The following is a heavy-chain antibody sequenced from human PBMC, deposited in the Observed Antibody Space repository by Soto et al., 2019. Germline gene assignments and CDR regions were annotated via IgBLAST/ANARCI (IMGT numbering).Heavy chain of an antibody. J-gene: IGHJ4*02. CDR1: GYTFTSYG. V-gene: IGHV1-18*01. D-gene: IGHD2-21*02. Sequence: QVQLVQSGAEVKKPGASVEVSCKASGYTFTSYGISWVRQAPGQGLEWMGWISTYNGNTNYAQKLQGRVTMTTDTSRSTAYMEARRMISDDTAVYYCARDLGDLRDYWGQGTPVTVSS. CDR2: ISTYNGNT. CDR3: ARDLGDLRDY.